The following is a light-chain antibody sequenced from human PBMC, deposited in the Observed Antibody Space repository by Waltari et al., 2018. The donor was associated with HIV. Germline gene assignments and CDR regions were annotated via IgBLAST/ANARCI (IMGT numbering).Light chain of an antibody. Sequence: QSALTQPASVSGSPGQSITISCTGTSGDVVGYNFVSWYQKHPGKAPKLIIYNVNSRPSGVSIRFSGSRSANTASLTIYGLQAEDEADYFCSSYTSSGPRYVLFGGGTRLTVL. V-gene: IGLV2-14*03. CDR3: SSYTSSGPRYVL. CDR2: NVN. CDR1: SGDVVGYNF. J-gene: IGLJ2*01.